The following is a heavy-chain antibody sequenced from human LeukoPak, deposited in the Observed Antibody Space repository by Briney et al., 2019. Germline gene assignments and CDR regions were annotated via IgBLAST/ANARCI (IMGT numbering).Heavy chain of an antibody. CDR2: ISGSGGST. CDR1: GFTFSSYA. CDR3: AKRVWYGSADY. Sequence: PGGSLRLSCAASGFTFSSYAMSWVHQAPGKGLGWVSTISGSGGSTYYADSVKGRFTISRDNSKNTLYLQMNSLRAEDTAVYYCAKRVWYGSADYWGQGTLVTVS. D-gene: IGHD3-10*01. J-gene: IGHJ4*02. V-gene: IGHV3-23*01.